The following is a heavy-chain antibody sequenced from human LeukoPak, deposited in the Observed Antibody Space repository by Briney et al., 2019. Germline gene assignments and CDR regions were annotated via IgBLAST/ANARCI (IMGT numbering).Heavy chain of an antibody. CDR1: GFIFSNYA. Sequence: GGSLRLSCAASGFIFSNYAISWVRQAPGKGLEWVSAIDSTGAYTWYADSVKGRFTISKDSSKTILYLQMNSLRAEDAAVYFCAKGSAAGRPYYFDYWGQGTLVTVSS. CDR3: AKGSAAGRPYYFDY. CDR2: IDSTGAYT. D-gene: IGHD6-25*01. J-gene: IGHJ4*02. V-gene: IGHV3-23*01.